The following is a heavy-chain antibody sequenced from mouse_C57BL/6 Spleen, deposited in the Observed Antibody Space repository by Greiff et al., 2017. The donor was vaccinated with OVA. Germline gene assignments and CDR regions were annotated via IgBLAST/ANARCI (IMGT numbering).Heavy chain of an antibody. D-gene: IGHD4-1*01. V-gene: IGHV1-59*01. Sequence: VQLQQPGAELVRPGTSVKLSCKASGYTFTSYWMHWVKQRPGQGLEWIGVIDPSDSYTNYNQKFKGKATLTVDTSSSTAYMQLSSLSSEDSAVYYCARLELGRFAYWGQGTLVTVSA. CDR1: GYTFTSYW. CDR3: ARLELGRFAY. CDR2: IDPSDSYT. J-gene: IGHJ3*01.